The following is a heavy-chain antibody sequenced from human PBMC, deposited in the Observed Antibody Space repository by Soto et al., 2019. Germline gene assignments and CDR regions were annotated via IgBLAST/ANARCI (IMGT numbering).Heavy chain of an antibody. CDR3: ARVWFGGENWFDP. CDR1: GGSISTYY. D-gene: IGHD3-10*01. Sequence: QVQLQESGPGLVKPSETLSLTCTVSGGSISTYYWTWIRQPPGEGLQWIGNVYYTGSSKYNPSLKSRVTISVDRSKNQFSLKLSSVTAADTAVYYCARVWFGGENWFDPWGQGTLVTVSS. V-gene: IGHV4-59*01. J-gene: IGHJ5*02. CDR2: VYYTGSS.